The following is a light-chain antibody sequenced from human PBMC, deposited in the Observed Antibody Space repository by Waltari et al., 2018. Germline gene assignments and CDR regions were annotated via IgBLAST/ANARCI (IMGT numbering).Light chain of an antibody. CDR1: QYVKNN. J-gene: IGKJ4*01. Sequence: DIQMTQSPSTLPASVGDRVTITRRASQYVKNNLAWFQQKPGKAPKVLIHKASRLESGVPSRFSGSGFGTEFILSISSLQPDDFATYYCQEYDSLPITFGGGTKVEIK. CDR3: QEYDSLPIT. CDR2: KAS. V-gene: IGKV1-5*03.